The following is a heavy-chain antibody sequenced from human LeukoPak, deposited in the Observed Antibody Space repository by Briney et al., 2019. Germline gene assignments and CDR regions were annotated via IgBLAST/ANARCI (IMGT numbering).Heavy chain of an antibody. CDR3: AKVPLIAAPKHFDY. D-gene: IGHD6-13*01. V-gene: IGHV3-23*01. CDR1: GFTFRSSW. J-gene: IGHJ4*02. CDR2: ITGSGGST. Sequence: GGSLRLSCAASGFTFRSSWMSWVRQAPGKGLEWVSAITGSGGSTYYADSVKGRFTISRDNSKNTLYLQMNRLRAEDTAVYYCAKVPLIAAPKHFDYWGQGTLVTVSS.